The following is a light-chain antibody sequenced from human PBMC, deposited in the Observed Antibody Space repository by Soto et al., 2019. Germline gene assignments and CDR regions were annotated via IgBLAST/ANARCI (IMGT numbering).Light chain of an antibody. V-gene: IGLV4-69*01. Sequence: QLVLTQSPSASASLGASVKLTCTLSSGHRSYAIAWHQQQTGKGPRFLMKVNSDGTHSKGDGIPDRFSGSSSGAERYLTISSLQSEDEADYYCQTWGSGIRVFGGGTQLTVL. CDR1: SGHRSYA. J-gene: IGLJ3*02. CDR3: QTWGSGIRV. CDR2: VNSDGTH.